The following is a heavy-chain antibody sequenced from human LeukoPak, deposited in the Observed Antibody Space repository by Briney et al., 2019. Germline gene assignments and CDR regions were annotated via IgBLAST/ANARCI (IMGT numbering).Heavy chain of an antibody. J-gene: IGHJ4*01. Sequence: LTGGSLRLSCVASGFTFGNYWMSWVRQAPGKGLEFVANIKRDGSYKNYVDSVKGRFTISRDNAENSVHLQMHSLRAEDTAIYYCARDPGSSSFDYWGQGALVIVSS. CDR2: IKRDGSYK. CDR3: ARDPGSSSFDY. D-gene: IGHD6-13*01. CDR1: GFTFGNYW. V-gene: IGHV3-7*01.